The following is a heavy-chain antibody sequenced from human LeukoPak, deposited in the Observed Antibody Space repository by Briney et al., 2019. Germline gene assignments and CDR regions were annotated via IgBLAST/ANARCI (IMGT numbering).Heavy chain of an antibody. D-gene: IGHD2-2*01. J-gene: IGHJ4*02. CDR3: AKAHCSSTSCSRADN. CDR2: IDGSGGTT. CDR1: GFTFTRNA. Sequence: GGSLRLSCAASGFTFTRNAMAWVRQAPGKGLEWVSAIDGSGGTTFYADSVKGRVTISRVQSTNTVYLQMNSLRADDTAVYYSAKAHCSSTSCSRADNWGQGTLVTVSS. V-gene: IGHV3-23*01.